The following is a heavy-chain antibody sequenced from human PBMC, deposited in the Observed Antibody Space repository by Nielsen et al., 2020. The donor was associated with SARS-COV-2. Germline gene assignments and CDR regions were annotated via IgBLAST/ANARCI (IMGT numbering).Heavy chain of an antibody. CDR2: IYHSGST. Sequence: LRLSCTVSGYSISSGYYWGWIRQPPGKGLEWIGSIYHSGSTYYNPSLKSRVTISVDASKNQFSLKLSSVTAADTAVYYCARGERYYDILTGATHAFDIWGQGTMVTVSS. V-gene: IGHV4-38-2*02. CDR3: ARGERYYDILTGATHAFDI. CDR1: GYSISSGYY. D-gene: IGHD3-9*01. J-gene: IGHJ3*02.